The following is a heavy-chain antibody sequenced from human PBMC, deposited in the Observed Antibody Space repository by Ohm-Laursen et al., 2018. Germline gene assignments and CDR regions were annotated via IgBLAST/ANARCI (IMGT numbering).Heavy chain of an antibody. CDR1: GFTFSSYG. D-gene: IGHD6-13*01. J-gene: IGHJ4*02. Sequence: SSLRLSCSASGFTFSSYGMHWVRQAPGKGLEWAAVIWYDGSNKYYADSVKGRFTIFRDNSKNTLYLQMNSLRAEDTAVYYCVRDEKSSSWLGAFDYWGQGAPVTVSS. CDR3: VRDEKSSSWLGAFDY. V-gene: IGHV3-33*01. CDR2: IWYDGSNK.